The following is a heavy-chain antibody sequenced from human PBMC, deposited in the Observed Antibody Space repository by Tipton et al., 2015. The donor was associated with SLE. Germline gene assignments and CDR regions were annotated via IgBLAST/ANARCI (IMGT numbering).Heavy chain of an antibody. CDR2: IYYSGNT. D-gene: IGHD5-12*01. J-gene: IGHJ6*02. CDR3: ARLLPLTGINV. Sequence: TLSLTYTVSGGSISSGGYYWTWIRQLPGKGLEWIGYIYYSGNTYYNPSLGSRLTITVDTSKDQFSLRLTSVTAADTAVYYCARLLPLTGINVWGQGATVTVSS. CDR1: GGSISSGGYY. V-gene: IGHV4-31*03.